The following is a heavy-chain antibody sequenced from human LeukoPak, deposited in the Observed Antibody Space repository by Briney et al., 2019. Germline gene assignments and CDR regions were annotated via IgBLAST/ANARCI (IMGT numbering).Heavy chain of an antibody. CDR1: GGSISTNKW. D-gene: IGHD3-16*01. Sequence: PSGTLSLTCAVSGGSISTNKWWSWFRQPPGKGLEWIGEIYHTGSTNYSPSLRSRVTMSIDKSNNQFSLNLNSVTAADTAVYCCAKSGDYLWDYWGQGTLVTVSS. J-gene: IGHJ4*02. CDR2: IYHTGST. CDR3: AKSGDYLWDY. V-gene: IGHV4-4*01.